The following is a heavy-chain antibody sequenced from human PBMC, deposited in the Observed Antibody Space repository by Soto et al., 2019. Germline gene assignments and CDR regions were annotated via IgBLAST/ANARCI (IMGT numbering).Heavy chain of an antibody. Sequence: GGSLRLSCAASGFTFGSYVMSWVRQAPGKGLEWVSAISGSGASTYYADAVRGRFSISRDNSKNTLFLQMHSLRVEDTAVYYCAKRLRTNGYDYWSQGTQVTVSS. CDR3: AKRLRTNGYDY. J-gene: IGHJ4*02. CDR2: ISGSGAST. CDR1: GFTFGSYV. V-gene: IGHV3-23*01. D-gene: IGHD5-18*01.